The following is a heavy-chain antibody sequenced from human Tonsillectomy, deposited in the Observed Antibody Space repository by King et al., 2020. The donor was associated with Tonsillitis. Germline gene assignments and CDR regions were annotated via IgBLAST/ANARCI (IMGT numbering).Heavy chain of an antibody. CDR2: MNPNSGNT. V-gene: IGHV1-8*01. D-gene: IGHD2-2*01. J-gene: IGHJ6*02. Sequence: VQLVESGAEVKKPGASVKVSCKASGYTFTSYDVNWVRQATGQGLEWMGWMNPNSGNTGYAQKFQGRVTMTRNTSISTAYMERSSLRSEDAAVYYCARVSLTYCSGTSCYAYYYYGMDVWGQGTTVTVSS. CDR1: GYTFTSYD. CDR3: ARVSLTYCSGTSCYAYYYYGMDV.